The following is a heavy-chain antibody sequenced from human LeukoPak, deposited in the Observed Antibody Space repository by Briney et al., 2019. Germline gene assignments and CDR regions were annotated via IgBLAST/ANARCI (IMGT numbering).Heavy chain of an antibody. D-gene: IGHD2/OR15-2a*01. CDR2: IRYDGSNK. Sequence: GGSLRLSCAASGFTFSSYGMHWVRQAPGKGLEWVAFIRYDGSNKYYADSVKGRFTISRDDGRQSLYLQMNNLRVEDTAVYYCARENQARESGTLTWGPKYFYSCYMDVWAKGTTVTVSS. CDR3: ARENQARESGTLTWGPKYFYSCYMDV. V-gene: IGHV3-30*02. CDR1: GFTFSSYG. J-gene: IGHJ6*03.